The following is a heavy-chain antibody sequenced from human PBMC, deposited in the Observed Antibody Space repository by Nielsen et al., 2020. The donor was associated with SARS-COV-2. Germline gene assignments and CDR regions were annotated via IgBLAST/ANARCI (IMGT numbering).Heavy chain of an antibody. V-gene: IGHV3-64D*09. Sequence: GESLKISCSASGFTFSSYAMHWVRQAPGKGLEYVSAISSNGGSTYYADSVKGRFTISRDNSKNTLYLQMSSLRAEDTAVYYCVKSAYDYVWGSYRYKYYYGMDVWGQGTTVTVSS. CDR1: GFTFSSYA. CDR2: ISSNGGST. CDR3: VKSAYDYVWGSYRYKYYYGMDV. D-gene: IGHD3-16*02. J-gene: IGHJ6*02.